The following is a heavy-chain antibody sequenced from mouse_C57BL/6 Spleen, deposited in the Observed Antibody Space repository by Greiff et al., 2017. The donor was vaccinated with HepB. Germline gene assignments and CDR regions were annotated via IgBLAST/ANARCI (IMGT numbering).Heavy chain of an antibody. CDR3: TRERDYYAMDY. CDR1: GYTFISYW. CDR2: IYPGNSDT. V-gene: IGHV1-5*01. J-gene: IGHJ4*01. Sequence: VQLQQSGTVLARPGASVKMSCKTSGYTFISYWMHWVTQRPGQGLEWIGAIYPGNSDTSYNQKLKGKAKLTADTSASTAYMELSSLTDEDSAVYYCTRERDYYAMDYWGQGTSVTVSS.